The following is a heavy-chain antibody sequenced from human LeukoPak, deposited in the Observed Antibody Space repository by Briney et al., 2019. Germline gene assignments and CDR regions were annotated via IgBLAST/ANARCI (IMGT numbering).Heavy chain of an antibody. CDR1: GYTFTSYY. CDR2: INPSGGST. CDR3: ARVGHYDILTGSYDAFDN. Sequence: ASVKVSCKASGYTFTSYYMHWVRQAPGQGLEWMGIINPSGGSTSYAQKFQGRVTMTRDTSTSTVYMELSSLRSEDTAVYYCARVGHYDILTGSYDAFDNWGQGTMVTVSS. J-gene: IGHJ3*02. D-gene: IGHD3-9*01. V-gene: IGHV1-46*03.